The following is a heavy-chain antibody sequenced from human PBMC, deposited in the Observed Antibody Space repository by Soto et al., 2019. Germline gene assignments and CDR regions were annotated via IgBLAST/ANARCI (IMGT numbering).Heavy chain of an antibody. D-gene: IGHD5-12*01. V-gene: IGHV3-23*01. Sequence: EVQLLESGGGLVQPGGSLRLSCAASGFTFSSYAMRWVRQAPGKGLEWVSAISGSGGSTYYADSVKGRCTISRDNSKNPMYLQMRSLRAEDTAVYYCAGPVAQDYYYGMDVWGQGTTVTGSS. CDR2: ISGSGGST. CDR3: AGPVAQDYYYGMDV. CDR1: GFTFSSYA. J-gene: IGHJ6*02.